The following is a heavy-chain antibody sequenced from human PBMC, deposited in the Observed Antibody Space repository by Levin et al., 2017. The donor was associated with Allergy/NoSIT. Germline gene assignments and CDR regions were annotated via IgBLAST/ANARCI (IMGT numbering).Heavy chain of an antibody. CDR1: GFTFSDYY. J-gene: IGHJ6*02. Sequence: GGSLRLSCAASGFTFSDYYMSWIRQAPGKGLEWVSYISSSGSTIYYADSVKGRFTISRDNAKNSLYLQMNSLRAEDTAVYYCARPRGYSGYDYYYYGMDVWGQGTTVTVSS. CDR3: ARPRGYSGYDYYYYGMDV. V-gene: IGHV3-11*01. CDR2: ISSSGSTI. D-gene: IGHD5-12*01.